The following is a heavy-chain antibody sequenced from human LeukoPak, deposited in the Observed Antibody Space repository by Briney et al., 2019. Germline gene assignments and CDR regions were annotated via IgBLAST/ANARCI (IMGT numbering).Heavy chain of an antibody. D-gene: IGHD3-22*01. CDR1: GYTFTSYG. CDR2: ISAYNGNT. Sequence: ASVKVSCKASGYTFTSYGISWVRQAPGQGLEWMGWISAYNGNTNYAQKLQGRVTMTTDTSTSTAYMELRSLRSDDTAVYYCARDLEYYYDSSGYHAFDIWGQGTMVTVSS. J-gene: IGHJ3*02. CDR3: ARDLEYYYDSSGYHAFDI. V-gene: IGHV1-18*01.